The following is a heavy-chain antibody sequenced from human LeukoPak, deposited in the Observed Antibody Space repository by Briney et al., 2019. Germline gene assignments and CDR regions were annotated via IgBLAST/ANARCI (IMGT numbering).Heavy chain of an antibody. CDR1: GGSISSGGYY. CDR3: ARDLRTVAANSHDAFDI. J-gene: IGHJ3*02. D-gene: IGHD6-19*01. Sequence: SETLSLTCTVSGGSISSGGYYWSWIRQHPGKGLEWIGYIYYSGSTSYNPSLRSRVTISIDISKNQFSLKLSSVTAADTAVYYCARDLRTVAANSHDAFDIWGQGTMVTVSS. V-gene: IGHV4-61*08. CDR2: IYYSGST.